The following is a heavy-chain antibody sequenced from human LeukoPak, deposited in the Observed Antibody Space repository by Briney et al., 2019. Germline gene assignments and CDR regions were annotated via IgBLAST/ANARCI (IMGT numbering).Heavy chain of an antibody. V-gene: IGHV4-59*11. CDR1: GGSISSHY. J-gene: IGHJ4*02. D-gene: IGHD2-15*01. CDR2: IYYSGST. CDR3: ARERTYCSGGSCYSGGIDY. Sequence: SETLSLTCNVSGGSISSHYWSWIRQPPGKGLEWIGYIYYSGSTNYNPSLKSRVTISVDTSKNQFSLKLSSVTAADTAVYYCARERTYCSGGSCYSGGIDYWGQGTLVTVSS.